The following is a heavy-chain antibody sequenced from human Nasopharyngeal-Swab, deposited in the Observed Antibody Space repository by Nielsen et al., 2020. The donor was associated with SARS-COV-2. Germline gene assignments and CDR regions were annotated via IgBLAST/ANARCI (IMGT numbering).Heavy chain of an antibody. Sequence: WIRQRPGQGLEWISFISRSAATIYYADSVKGRFTISRDNAKNALHLQLSDLRPEDTAVYYCARNGGPLSDYYFYYAMDVWGQGTSVTVSS. D-gene: IGHD3-16*02. CDR3: ARNGGPLSDYYFYYAMDV. J-gene: IGHJ6*02. CDR2: ISRSAATI. V-gene: IGHV3-48*03.